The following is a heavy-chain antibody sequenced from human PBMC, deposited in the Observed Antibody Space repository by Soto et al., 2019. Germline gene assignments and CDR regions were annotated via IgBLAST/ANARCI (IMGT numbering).Heavy chain of an antibody. CDR1: GAALNSGNYY. D-gene: IGHD2-21*01. J-gene: IGHJ5*02. CDR2: IYVTGAV. V-gene: IGHV4-31*03. CDR3: ARLRIATNNYKWFDP. Sequence: SETLSLTCSVSGAALNSGNYYWSWIRQVPGKGLEWIGHIYVTGAVDYNPSLRDRITISQDASERQFSLNLRLVTAADTAVYYCARLRIATNNYKWFDPWGQGTLVTVSS.